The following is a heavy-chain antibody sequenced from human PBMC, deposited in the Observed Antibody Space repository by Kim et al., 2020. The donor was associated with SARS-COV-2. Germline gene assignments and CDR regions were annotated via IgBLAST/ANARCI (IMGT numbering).Heavy chain of an antibody. J-gene: IGHJ6*02. CDR2: ISAYNGNT. CDR1: GYTFTSYG. CDR3: ARGRITIFGVEYYYYGMDV. Sequence: ASVKVSCKASGYTFTSYGISWVRQAPGQGLEWMGWISAYNGNTNYAQKLQGRVTMTTDTSTSTAYMELRSLRSDDTAVYYCARGRITIFGVEYYYYGMDVWGQGTTVTVPS. D-gene: IGHD3-3*01. V-gene: IGHV1-18*04.